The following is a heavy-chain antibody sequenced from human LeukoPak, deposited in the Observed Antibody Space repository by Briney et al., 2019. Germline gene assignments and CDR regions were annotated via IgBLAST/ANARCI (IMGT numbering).Heavy chain of an antibody. CDR2: INSSGSTI. CDR1: GFTISDYY. Sequence: WGTLRLSSTASGFTISDYYMSWIRQAPGQGLEWVSYINSSGSTIYYADSGRGRFTISRDNGKNSLYLRMNSLRDEDTAVSYCARFFPIAAFDIWGQGTMVTVSS. CDR3: ARFFPIAAFDI. V-gene: IGHV3-11*01. D-gene: IGHD2-21*01. J-gene: IGHJ3*02.